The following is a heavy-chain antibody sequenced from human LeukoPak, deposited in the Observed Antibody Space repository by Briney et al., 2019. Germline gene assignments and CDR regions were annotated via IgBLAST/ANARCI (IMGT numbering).Heavy chain of an antibody. CDR3: ARGGDYKNDY. V-gene: IGHV3-74*01. CDR1: GFTFSSYW. D-gene: IGHD4-17*01. Sequence: GGPLRLSCAASGFTFSSYWMHSVRQTPGKGLVWVSRINGAGSSINYADSVKGRVTISRDNAKNTLYLQMNNLRAEDTAVYYCARGGDYKNDYWGQGTLVTASS. CDR2: INGAGSSI. J-gene: IGHJ4*02.